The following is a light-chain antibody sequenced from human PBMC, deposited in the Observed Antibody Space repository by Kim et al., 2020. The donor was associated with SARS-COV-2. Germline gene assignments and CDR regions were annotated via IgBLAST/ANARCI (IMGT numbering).Light chain of an antibody. CDR3: AAWDDSLNGLWV. V-gene: IGLV1-44*01. CDR1: SSNIGSNN. CDR2: GSN. Sequence: QSVLTQPPSASGTPGQRVTISCSGSSSNIGSNNVSWYQQVPGTAPKLLMYGSNHRPSGVPDRFSGSKSGTSASLAISGLQSEDEADYYCAAWDDSLNGLWVFGGGTQLTVL. J-gene: IGLJ3*02.